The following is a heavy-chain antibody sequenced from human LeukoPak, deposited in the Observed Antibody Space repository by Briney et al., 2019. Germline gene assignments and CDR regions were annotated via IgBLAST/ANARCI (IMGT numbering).Heavy chain of an antibody. D-gene: IGHD4-11*01. J-gene: IGHJ4*02. V-gene: IGHV4-38-2*02. CDR3: AREYSNSYVDY. Sequence: RSSETLSLTCTVSGYSISSGYYWGWIRQPPGKGLEWIGSIYHSGSTYYNPSLKSRVTISVDTSKNQFSLKLSSVTAADTAVYYCAREYSNSYVDYWGQGTLVTVSS. CDR2: IYHSGST. CDR1: GYSISSGYY.